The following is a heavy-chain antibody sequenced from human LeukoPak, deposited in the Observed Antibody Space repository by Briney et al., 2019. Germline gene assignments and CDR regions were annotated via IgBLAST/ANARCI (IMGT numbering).Heavy chain of an antibody. Sequence: ASVKVSCKASRYTFTDYYMHWVRQAPGQGLEWMGWINPNSGGTNYAQKFQGRVTMTRDTSISTAYMELSRLRSDDTAVYYCARGGWSLGYCSSSSCLDWFDPWGQGALVTVSS. D-gene: IGHD2-2*01. CDR1: RYTFTDYY. V-gene: IGHV1-2*02. CDR3: ARGGWSLGYCSSSSCLDWFDP. J-gene: IGHJ5*02. CDR2: INPNSGGT.